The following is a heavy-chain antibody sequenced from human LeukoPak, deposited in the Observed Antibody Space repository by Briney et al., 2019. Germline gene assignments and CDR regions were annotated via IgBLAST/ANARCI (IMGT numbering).Heavy chain of an antibody. D-gene: IGHD5-12*01. CDR1: GFTFSSYS. J-gene: IGHJ4*02. CDR3: ARDSGAYSGYVFFDY. CDR2: ISSSSSTI. V-gene: IGHV3-48*04. Sequence: GGSLRLSCAASGFTFSSYSMNWVRQAPGKGLEWVSYISSSSSTIYYADSVKGRFTISRDNAKNSLYLQMNSLRAEDTAVYYCARDSGAYSGYVFFDYWGQGTLVTVSS.